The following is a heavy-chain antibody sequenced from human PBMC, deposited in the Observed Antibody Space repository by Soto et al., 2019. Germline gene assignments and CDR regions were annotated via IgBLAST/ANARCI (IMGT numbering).Heavy chain of an antibody. CDR3: AKPLIAVAGRDLYYFDY. J-gene: IGHJ4*02. D-gene: IGHD6-19*01. CDR2: ISGSGGST. CDR1: GFTFSSYA. V-gene: IGHV3-23*01. Sequence: EVQLLESGGGLVQPGGSLRLSCAASGFTFSSYAMSWVRQAPGKGLEWVSAISGSGGSTYYADSVKGRFTISRDNSKNTLYLQMNSLRAEDTAVYYCAKPLIAVAGRDLYYFDYWGQGTLVTVSS.